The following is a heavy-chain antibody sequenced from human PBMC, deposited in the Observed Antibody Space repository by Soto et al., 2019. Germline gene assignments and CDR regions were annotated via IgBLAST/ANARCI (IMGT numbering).Heavy chain of an antibody. J-gene: IGHJ4*02. CDR1: GFTFSSYS. V-gene: IGHV3-21*01. D-gene: IGHD1-26*01. CDR2: ISSSSSYI. Sequence: EVQLVESGGGLVKPGGSLRLSCAASGFTFSSYSMNWVRQAPGKGLEWVSSISSSSSYIYYADSVKGRFTISRDNAKNSLYLQMNSLRGEDTAVYYCARAVSGSPSDYWGQGTLVTVSS. CDR3: ARAVSGSPSDY.